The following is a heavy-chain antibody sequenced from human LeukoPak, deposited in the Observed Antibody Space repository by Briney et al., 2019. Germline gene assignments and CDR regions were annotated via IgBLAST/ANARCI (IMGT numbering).Heavy chain of an antibody. CDR3: ARDFRYCSSTSCSRYNWFDP. CDR2: IYTSGST. V-gene: IGHV4-4*09. J-gene: IGHJ5*02. Sequence: SETLSLTCTVSGGSISSYYWSWIRQPPGKGLEWIGYIYTSGSTNYNPSLKSRVTISVDTSKNQFSLELSSVTAADTAVYYCARDFRYCSSTSCSRYNWFDPWGQGTLVTVSS. CDR1: GGSISSYY. D-gene: IGHD2-2*01.